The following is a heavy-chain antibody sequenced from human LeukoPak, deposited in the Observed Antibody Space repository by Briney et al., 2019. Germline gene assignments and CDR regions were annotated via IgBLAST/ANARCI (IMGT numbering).Heavy chain of an antibody. V-gene: IGHV4-34*01. CDR3: ARAGTMVRGVRHYGMDV. CDR2: INHSGST. J-gene: IGHJ6*04. Sequence: SETLSLTCAVYGGSFSGYYWSWIRQHPGKGLEWIGEINHSGSTNYNPSLKSRVTISVDTSKNQFSLKLSSVTAADTAVYYCARAGTMVRGVRHYGMDVWGKGTTVTVSS. CDR1: GGSFSGYY. D-gene: IGHD3-10*01.